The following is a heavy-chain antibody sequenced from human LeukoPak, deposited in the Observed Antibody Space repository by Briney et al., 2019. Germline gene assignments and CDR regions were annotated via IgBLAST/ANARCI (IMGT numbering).Heavy chain of an antibody. CDR2: IRYDGSDK. CDR3: ARDRRPLTLGATSPFDY. D-gene: IGHD1-26*01. J-gene: IGHJ4*02. CDR1: GFTFSNYG. Sequence: GGSLRLSCAASGFTFSNYGMHWVRQAPGKGLEWVAFIRYDGSDKYYADSVKGRFTISRDNSKNTLYLQMNSLRAEDTAVYYCARDRRPLTLGATSPFDYWGQGTLVTVSS. V-gene: IGHV3-30*02.